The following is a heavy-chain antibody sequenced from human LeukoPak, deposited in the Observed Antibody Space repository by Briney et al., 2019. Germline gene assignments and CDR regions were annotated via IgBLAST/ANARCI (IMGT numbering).Heavy chain of an antibody. D-gene: IGHD6-13*01. CDR2: IYTSGST. CDR3: ARVSGYSSSWYRPYYYYYMDV. CDR1: GGSISSSNNY. J-gene: IGHJ6*03. V-gene: IGHV4-61*02. Sequence: SETLSLTCTVSGGSISSSNNYWSWIRQPAGKGLEWIGRIYTSGSTNYNPSLKSRVTMSVDTSKNQISLKLSSVTAADTAVYYCARVSGYSSSWYRPYYYYYMDVWGKGTTVTVSS.